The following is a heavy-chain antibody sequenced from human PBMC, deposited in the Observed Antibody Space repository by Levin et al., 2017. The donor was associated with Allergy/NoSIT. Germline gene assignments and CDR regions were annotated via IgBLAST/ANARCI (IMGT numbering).Heavy chain of an antibody. Sequence: GGSLRLSCAASGFTFSGYDMHWVRQATGKGLEWVSAIVPTGGTSYSGSVKGRFTISRENAKNSVYLQMNSLRAGDTAVYYCAREHGENGPWYFDLWGRGTLVPVSS. V-gene: IGHV3-13*01. CDR1: GFTFSGYD. CDR3: AREHGENGPWYFDL. CDR2: IVPTGGT. D-gene: IGHD3-10*01. J-gene: IGHJ2*01.